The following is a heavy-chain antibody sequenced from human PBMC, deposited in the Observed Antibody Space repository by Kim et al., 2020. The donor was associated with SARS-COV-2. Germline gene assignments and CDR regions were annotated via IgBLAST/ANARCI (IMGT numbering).Heavy chain of an antibody. J-gene: IGHJ5*02. V-gene: IGHV3-30*04. CDR2: ISDDGTNK. D-gene: IGHD6-13*01. Sequence: GGSLRLSCAASGFTFSRYAMHWVRQAPGKGLEWVALISDDGTNKYHADSVKGRFTISRDNSKNTLSLQMDSLRAEDTAVYYCARARITANSYYFDPCGQGTLVTVSS. CDR1: GFTFSRYA. CDR3: ARARITANSYYFDP.